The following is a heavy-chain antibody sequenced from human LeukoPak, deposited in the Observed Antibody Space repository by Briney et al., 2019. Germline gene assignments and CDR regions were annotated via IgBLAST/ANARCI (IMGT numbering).Heavy chain of an antibody. CDR1: GYTFTGYY. D-gene: IGHD3-9*01. CDR2: INPNSGGT. J-gene: IGHJ4*02. Sequence: ASVKVSCKASGYTFTGYYMHWVRQAPGQGLEWMGWINPNSGGTNFAQKFQGRVTMTRDTSISTAYMELSRLRSDDTAVYYCARERTDRLRYFDWLIDYWGQGTLVTVSS. CDR3: ARERTDRLRYFDWLIDY. V-gene: IGHV1-2*02.